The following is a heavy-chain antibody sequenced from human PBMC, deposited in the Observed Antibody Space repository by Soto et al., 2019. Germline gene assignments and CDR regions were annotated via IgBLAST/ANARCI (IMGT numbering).Heavy chain of an antibody. CDR2: IRSKAYGGTT. Sequence: AVTLFCKTPGKGLEWVGFIRSKAYGGTTEYAASVKGRFTISRDDSKSIAYLQMNSLKTEDTAVYYCIRGEDCGRHCYLYAAFDICGEPIMV. CDR3: IRGEDCGRHCYLYAAFDI. V-gene: IGHV3-49*03. J-gene: IGHJ3*02. CDR1: A. D-gene: IGHD2-21*01.